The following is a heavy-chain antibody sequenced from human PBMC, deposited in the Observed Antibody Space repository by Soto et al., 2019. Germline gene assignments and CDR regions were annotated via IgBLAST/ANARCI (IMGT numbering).Heavy chain of an antibody. Sequence: VQLVESGGGVVQPGRSLRLSCAASGFTFHTYGMNWVRQAPGKGLEWVAIIWYDGSIKYYADSMKGRFTISRDNSKNTMYLQMNSLRAEDTAVYYCARVDCTGNNCRHYAYYPMDVWGPGTTVTVSS. D-gene: IGHD2-8*02. J-gene: IGHJ6*02. CDR1: GFTFHTYG. CDR3: ARVDCTGNNCRHYAYYPMDV. V-gene: IGHV3-33*01. CDR2: IWYDGSIK.